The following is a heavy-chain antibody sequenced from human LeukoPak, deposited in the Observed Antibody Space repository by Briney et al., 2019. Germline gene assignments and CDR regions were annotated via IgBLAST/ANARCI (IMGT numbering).Heavy chain of an antibody. V-gene: IGHV4-31*03. CDR3: ARDAGIVVVPAAIFPWYFDL. CDR2: IYYSGST. J-gene: IGHJ2*01. D-gene: IGHD2-2*02. Sequence: SKTLSLTCTVSGGSISSGGYYWSWIRQHPGKGLEWIGYIYYSGSTYYNPSLKSRVTISVDTSKNQFSLKLSSVTAADTAVYYCARDAGIVVVPAAIFPWYFDLWGRGTLVTVSS. CDR1: GGSISSGGYY.